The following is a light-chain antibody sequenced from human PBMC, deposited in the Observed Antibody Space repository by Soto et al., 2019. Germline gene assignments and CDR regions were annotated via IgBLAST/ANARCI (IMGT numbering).Light chain of an antibody. CDR1: QSVITN. Sequence: EIVMTQSPATLSVSPGERATLSCRASQSVITNLAWYQQKPGQAPRLLIYDVSNRATGIPARFSGSGSGTDFTLTISSLEPEDFAVYYCQQRSNWPRFTFGPGTKVDIK. V-gene: IGKV3-11*01. CDR3: QQRSNWPRFT. J-gene: IGKJ3*01. CDR2: DVS.